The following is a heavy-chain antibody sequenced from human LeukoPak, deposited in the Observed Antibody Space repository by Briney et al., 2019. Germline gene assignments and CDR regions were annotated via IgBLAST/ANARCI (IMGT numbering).Heavy chain of an antibody. CDR2: ISYDGSNK. D-gene: IGHD6-13*01. V-gene: IGHV3-30*18. CDR1: GFTFSSYG. J-gene: IGHJ6*02. Sequence: PAGGSLRLSCAASGFTFSSYGMHWVRQAPGKGLEWGAVISYDGSNKYYADSVKGRFTISRDNSKNTLYLQMNSLRAEDTAVYYCAKDGSSSSWYRYYYYYYGMDVWGQGTTVTVSS. CDR3: AKDGSSSSWYRYYYYYYGMDV.